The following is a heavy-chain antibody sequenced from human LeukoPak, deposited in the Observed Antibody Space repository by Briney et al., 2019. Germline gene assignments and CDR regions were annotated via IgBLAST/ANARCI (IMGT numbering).Heavy chain of an antibody. J-gene: IGHJ4*02. Sequence: GGSLRLSCAASGFTFSSYGMHWVRQAPGKGLEWVAVIWHDGSNKYYVDSVKGRFTISRDNSKNTLYLQMNSLRAEDASVYYCARGEHFDYWGQGTLVTVSS. V-gene: IGHV3-33*01. CDR1: GFTFSSYG. CDR3: ARGEHFDY. CDR2: IWHDGSNK. D-gene: IGHD1-26*01.